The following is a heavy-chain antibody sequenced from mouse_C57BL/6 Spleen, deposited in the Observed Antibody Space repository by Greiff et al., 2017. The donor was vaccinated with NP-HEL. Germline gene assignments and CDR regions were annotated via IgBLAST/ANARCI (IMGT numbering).Heavy chain of an antibody. J-gene: IGHJ2*01. V-gene: IGHV5-17*01. D-gene: IGHD1-1*02. CDR1: GFTFSDYG. CDR3: ARGLFYYFDY. CDR2: ISSGSSTI. Sequence: EVQGVESGGGLVKPGGSLKLSCAASGFTFSDYGMHWVRQAPETGLEWVAYISSGSSTIYYADTVKGRFTISRDNAKNTLFLQMTSLRSEDTAMYYCARGLFYYFDYWGQGTTLTVSS.